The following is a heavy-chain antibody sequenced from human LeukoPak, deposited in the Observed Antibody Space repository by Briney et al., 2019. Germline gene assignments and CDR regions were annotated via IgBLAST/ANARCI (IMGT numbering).Heavy chain of an antibody. J-gene: IGHJ4*02. CDR3: ARQNDFNYLFDY. V-gene: IGHV1-18*01. CDR1: GYTFTSYG. CDR2: ISATTGVT. D-gene: IGHD3-3*01. Sequence: ASVKVSCKASGYTFTSYGISWVRQAPGQGLEWMGWISATTGVTTYAQRFQDRVTMTRDASVNTVYMELNRLTTADTAMYYCARQNDFNYLFDYWGRGTLITVSS.